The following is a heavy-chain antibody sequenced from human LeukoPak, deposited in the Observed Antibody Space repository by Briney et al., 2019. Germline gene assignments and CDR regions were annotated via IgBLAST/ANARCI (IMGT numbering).Heavy chain of an antibody. CDR2: IYYSGST. CDR1: GGSISSSSYY. D-gene: IGHD4-17*01. Sequence: SETLSLTCTVSGGSISSSSYYWGWIRQPPGKGLEWIGSIYYSGSTYYNPSLKSRVTISVDTSKNQFSLKLSSVTAADTAVYYCAKDMDHDYDDYGFDYWGQGTPVTVSS. J-gene: IGHJ4*02. CDR3: AKDMDHDYDDYGFDY. V-gene: IGHV4-39*02.